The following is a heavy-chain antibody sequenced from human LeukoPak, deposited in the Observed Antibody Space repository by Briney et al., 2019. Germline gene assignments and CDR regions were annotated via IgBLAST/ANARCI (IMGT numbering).Heavy chain of an antibody. CDR3: VKDRHYSSSIMGI. V-gene: IGHV3-30*18. D-gene: IGHD6-19*01. J-gene: IGHJ4*02. Sequence: GKSLRLSCAASGFTFSSYDMHWVRQAPGKGLEWVAVISYDGSNKYYADSAKGRVTISRDNSKNTLYLQMNSLRAEDTAMYYCVKDRHYSSSIMGIWGQGTLVTVSS. CDR1: GFTFSSYD. CDR2: ISYDGSNK.